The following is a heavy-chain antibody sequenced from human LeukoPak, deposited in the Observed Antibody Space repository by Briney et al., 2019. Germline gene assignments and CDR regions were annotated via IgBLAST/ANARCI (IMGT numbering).Heavy chain of an antibody. Sequence: GGSLRLSCAASGFTFSSYGMSWVRQAPGKGLEWVSAISGSGGCTYYADSVKGRFTISRDNSKNTLYLQMNSLRAEDTAVYYCAKGISGSYLFDYWGQGTLVTVSS. J-gene: IGHJ4*02. CDR1: GFTFSSYG. D-gene: IGHD1-26*01. CDR2: ISGSGGCT. V-gene: IGHV3-23*01. CDR3: AKGISGSYLFDY.